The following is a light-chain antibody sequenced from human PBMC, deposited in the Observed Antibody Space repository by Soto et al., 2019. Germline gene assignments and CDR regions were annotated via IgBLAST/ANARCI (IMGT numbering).Light chain of an antibody. CDR3: MQGTHWPRT. CDR1: QSLAYSDGNTY. CDR2: RVS. J-gene: IGKJ1*01. Sequence: DVVMTQSPLSLPVTLGQAASISCNSSQSLAYSDGNTYLNWFQQRPGQSPRRLMYRVSIRDSGVTDRFSGSGSGTDFTLQISRVEAEDVGVYYYMQGTHWPRTFGQGTKVEI. V-gene: IGKV2-30*01.